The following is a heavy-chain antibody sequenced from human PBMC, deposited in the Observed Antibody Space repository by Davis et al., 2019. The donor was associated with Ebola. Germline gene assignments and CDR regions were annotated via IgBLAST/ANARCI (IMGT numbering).Heavy chain of an antibody. J-gene: IGHJ2*01. Sequence: MPSETLSLTCAVYGGSFSGYYWSWIRQPAGKGLEWIGEINHSGSTNYNPSLKSRVTISVDTSKNQFSLKLSSVTAADTAVYYCARSLMSGYYNYWYFDLWGRGTLVTVSS. CDR3: ARSLMSGYYNYWYFDL. CDR2: INHSGST. D-gene: IGHD3-9*01. V-gene: IGHV4-34*01. CDR1: GGSFSGYY.